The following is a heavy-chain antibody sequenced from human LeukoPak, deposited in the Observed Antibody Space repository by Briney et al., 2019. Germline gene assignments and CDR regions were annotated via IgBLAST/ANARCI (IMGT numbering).Heavy chain of an antibody. V-gene: IGHV4-38-2*01. Sequence: TSETLSLTCAVSGYSISSGYYWGWIRLPPGKGLEWIGSIYHSGSTYYNPSLKSRVTISVDTSKNQFSLKLSSVTAADTAVYYCARGLRYRKYQLLGPYYFDYWGQGTLVTVSS. CDR2: IYHSGST. CDR3: ARGLRYRKYQLLGPYYFDY. D-gene: IGHD2-2*01. CDR1: GYSISSGYY. J-gene: IGHJ4*02.